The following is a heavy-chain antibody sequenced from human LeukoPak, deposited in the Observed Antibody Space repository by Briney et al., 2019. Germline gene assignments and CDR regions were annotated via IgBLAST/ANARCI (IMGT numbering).Heavy chain of an antibody. D-gene: IGHD6-6*01. CDR1: SGSISRGSYY. CDR2: IYYSGST. V-gene: IGHV4-61*01. Sequence: SETLSLTCTVSSGSISRGSYYWSWIRQPPGKGLEWIGYIYYSGSTNYNPSLKSRVTISVDTSKNQFSLKLSSVTAADTAVYYCAREENIAAXXXPWGXGXXVT. J-gene: IGHJ5*02. CDR3: AREENIAAXXXP.